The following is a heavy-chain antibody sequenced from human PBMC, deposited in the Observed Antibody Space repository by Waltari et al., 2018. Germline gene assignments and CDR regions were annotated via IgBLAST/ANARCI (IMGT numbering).Heavy chain of an antibody. CDR2: IYYSGST. V-gene: IGHV4-59*01. CDR3: ARVRGNGIAAAGTNWFDP. Sequence: QVQLQESGPGLVKPSETLSLTCTVSGGSISSYYWSWIRQPPGKGLAWIGYIYYSGSTNYNPSLKSRVTISVDTSKNQFSLKLSSVTAADTAVYYCARVRGNGIAAAGTNWFDPWGQGTLVTVSS. D-gene: IGHD6-13*01. J-gene: IGHJ5*02. CDR1: GGSISSYY.